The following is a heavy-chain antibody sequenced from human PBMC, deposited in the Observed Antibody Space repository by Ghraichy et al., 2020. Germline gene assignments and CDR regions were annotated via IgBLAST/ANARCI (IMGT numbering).Heavy chain of an antibody. D-gene: IGHD2-8*01. CDR2: ISGSGGST. CDR3: GSSGQTRILYRNKEYFQH. J-gene: IGHJ1*01. CDR1: GFTFSSYA. V-gene: IGHV3-23*01. Sequence: GGSLRLSCAASGFTFSSYAMSWVRQAPGKGLEWVSAISGSGGSTYYADSVKGRFTISRDNSKNTLYLQMNSLRAEDTAVYYCGSSGQTRILYRNKEYFQHWGQGTLVTVSS.